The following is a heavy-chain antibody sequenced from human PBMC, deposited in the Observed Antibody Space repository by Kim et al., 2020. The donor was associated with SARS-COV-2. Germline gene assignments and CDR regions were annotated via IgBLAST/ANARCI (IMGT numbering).Heavy chain of an antibody. CDR1: GYTFTSYY. CDR2: INPSGGST. J-gene: IGHJ1*01. CDR3: ARGHLANDGIAAAGPYFQH. Sequence: ASVKVSCKASGYTFTSYYMHWVRQAPGQGLEWMGIINPSGGSTSYAQKFQGRVTMTRDTSTSTVYMELSSLRSEDTAVYYCARGHLANDGIAAAGPYFQHWGQGTLVTVSS. D-gene: IGHD6-13*01. V-gene: IGHV1-46*01.